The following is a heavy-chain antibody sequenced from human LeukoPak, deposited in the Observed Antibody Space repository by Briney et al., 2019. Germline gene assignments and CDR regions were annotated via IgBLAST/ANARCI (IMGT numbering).Heavy chain of an antibody. D-gene: IGHD6-6*01. Sequence: GGSLRLSCAASRFTFSNYWMNWVRQPPGKGLEWVANIKQDASEKYYVDSVRGRFTISRENAKNSLYLQMDSLRGEDTAVYFCARGVAALMDVWGKGTTVTVSS. CDR3: ARGVAALMDV. J-gene: IGHJ6*03. V-gene: IGHV3-7*04. CDR1: RFTFSNYW. CDR2: IKQDASEK.